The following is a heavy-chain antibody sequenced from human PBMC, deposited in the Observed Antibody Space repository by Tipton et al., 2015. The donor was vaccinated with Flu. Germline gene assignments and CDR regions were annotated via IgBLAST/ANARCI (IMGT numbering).Heavy chain of an antibody. Sequence: SLRLSCAASGFTSGDYAMHWVRQAPGKGLEWVSGVSWNSGAIAYADSVKGRFTISRDNAKNSLYLQMNSLRAEDTALYYCAKGGITTYPLGGFDIWGRGTMVTVSA. D-gene: IGHD1/OR15-1a*01. CDR2: VSWNSGAI. J-gene: IGHJ3*02. V-gene: IGHV3-9*02. CDR3: AKGGITTYPLGGFDI. CDR1: GFTSGDYA.